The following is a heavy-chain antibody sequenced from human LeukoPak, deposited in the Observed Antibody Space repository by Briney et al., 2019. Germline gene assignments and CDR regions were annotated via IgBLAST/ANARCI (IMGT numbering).Heavy chain of an antibody. J-gene: IGHJ3*02. CDR2: IYTSGST. CDR3: ARDFLSPYYDFWSGYSDAFDI. D-gene: IGHD3-3*01. CDR1: GGSISSYY. V-gene: IGHV4-4*07. Sequence: PSETLSLTCTVSGGSISSYYWSWIRQPAGKGLEWIGRIYTSGSTNYNPSLKCRVTISVDKSKNQFSLKLSSVTAADTAVYYCARDFLSPYYDFWSGYSDAFDIWGQGTMVTVSS.